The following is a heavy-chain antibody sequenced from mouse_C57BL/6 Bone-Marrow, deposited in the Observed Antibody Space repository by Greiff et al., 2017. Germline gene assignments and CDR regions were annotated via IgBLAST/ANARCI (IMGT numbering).Heavy chain of an antibody. CDR1: GFTFSDYG. CDR3: ASPYYYGSNYPSY. CDR2: ISSGSSTI. V-gene: IGHV5-17*01. J-gene: IGHJ2*01. D-gene: IGHD1-1*01. Sequence: EVKLMESGGGLVKPGGSLKLSCAASGFTFSDYGMHWVRQAPEKGLEWVAYISSGSSTIYYADTVKGRFTITRDNAKNTLFLQMTSLRSEDTALYYCASPYYYGSNYPSYWGQGTTLTVSS.